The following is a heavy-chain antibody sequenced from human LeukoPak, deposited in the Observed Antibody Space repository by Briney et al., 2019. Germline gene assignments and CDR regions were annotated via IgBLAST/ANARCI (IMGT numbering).Heavy chain of an antibody. CDR3: GRIAINANNGMDV. V-gene: IGHV3-72*01. CDR1: GFNLSDLY. Sequence: RSGGSQRLSCAASGFNLSDLYIDCARAPTGKGLVWCGRSRNKASSYSTEYAASVEGRFTISRDVSESSLYLQMNSLRTEDTAVYYCGRIAINANNGMDVWGQGTTVTVSS. J-gene: IGHJ6*02. CDR2: SRNKASSYST. D-gene: IGHD4/OR15-4a*01.